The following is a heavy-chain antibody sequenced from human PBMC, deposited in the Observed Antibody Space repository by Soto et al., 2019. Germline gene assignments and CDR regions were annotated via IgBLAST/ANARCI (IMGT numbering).Heavy chain of an antibody. D-gene: IGHD1-1*01. J-gene: IGHJ4*02. CDR2: IHYSGST. CDR3: TGDRNNMVWYKY. V-gene: IGHV4-59*01. CDR1: GGPISSYH. Sequence: QVQLQESGPGLVKPSETLSLTCTVSGGPISSYHWSWMRQTPGKGLEWIGYIHYSGSTNYNPSLRSRVTISVDTSRNQFSLSLRSVTAADTAVYYCTGDRNNMVWYKYWGQGTLVTVSS.